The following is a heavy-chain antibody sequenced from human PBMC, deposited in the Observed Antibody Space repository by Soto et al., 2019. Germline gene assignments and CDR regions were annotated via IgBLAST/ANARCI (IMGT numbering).Heavy chain of an antibody. Sequence: DSPKISCKGSGHSFTNYWIGWVRQMPGKGLEWMGIIYPGDSDTRYSPSFQGQVTISADKSISTAYLQWSSLRASDTDMYYCARHGSYSGWFYWGQGSLVSVS. CDR3: ARHGSYSGWFY. J-gene: IGHJ4*02. D-gene: IGHD6-19*01. CDR2: IYPGDSDT. V-gene: IGHV5-51*01. CDR1: GHSFTNYW.